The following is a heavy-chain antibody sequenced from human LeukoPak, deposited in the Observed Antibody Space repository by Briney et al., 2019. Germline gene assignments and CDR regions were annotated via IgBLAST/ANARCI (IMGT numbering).Heavy chain of an antibody. V-gene: IGHV3-33*01. CDR3: TRAARGYTYGYYFDL. D-gene: IGHD2-2*02. Sequence: GGSLRLSCVASGFIFSNYGMHWVRQAPGKGLEWVTAIWSDGSARYFADSVKGRFTVSRDNSKKTLNLHMNSLSAEDTAVYYCTRAARGYTYGYYFDLWGQGTLVTVSS. CDR1: GFIFSNYG. J-gene: IGHJ5*02. CDR2: IWSDGSAR.